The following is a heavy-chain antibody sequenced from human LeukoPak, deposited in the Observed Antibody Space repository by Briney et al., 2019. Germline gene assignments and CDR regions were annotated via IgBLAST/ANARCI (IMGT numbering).Heavy chain of an antibody. Sequence: GGCLRLSRAGSRFTFEDYSMSWVRQAPRKGLEWVSGINWNGGSRGHADSVKGRFTISRDNAKKSLYLQMNSLRVEDTALYYCARGVVPYYYYMDVWGKGTTVTVSS. D-gene: IGHD2-2*01. CDR2: INWNGGSR. V-gene: IGHV3-20*04. J-gene: IGHJ6*03. CDR1: RFTFEDYS. CDR3: ARGVVPYYYYMDV.